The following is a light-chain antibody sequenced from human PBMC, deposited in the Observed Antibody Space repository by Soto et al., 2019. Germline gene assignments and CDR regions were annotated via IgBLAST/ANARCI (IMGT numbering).Light chain of an antibody. CDR3: QQYYSTPYT. Sequence: EIVLTQSPGTLSLSPGDRATLSCRASQTVRNDYLAWYQHKPGQAPRLLIYGVSARATGIPDRFSGSGFGTDFTLTISRLEPEDFAVYYCQQYYSTPYTFGQGTKLEIK. J-gene: IGKJ2*01. CDR2: GVS. CDR1: QTVRNDY. V-gene: IGKV3-20*01.